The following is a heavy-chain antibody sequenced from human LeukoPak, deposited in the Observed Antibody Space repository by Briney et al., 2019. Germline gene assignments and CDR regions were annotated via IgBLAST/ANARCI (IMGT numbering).Heavy chain of an antibody. CDR2: IIPIFGTA. J-gene: IGHJ6*03. Sequence: SVKVSCKASGYTFTSYYMHGVRQAPGQGLEWMGGIIPIFGTANYAQKFQGRVTITADKSTSTAYMELSSLRSEDTAVYYCARAQDNPEKNYYYYYYMDVWGKGTTVTVSS. V-gene: IGHV1-69*06. CDR1: GYTFTSYY. D-gene: IGHD1-14*01. CDR3: ARAQDNPEKNYYYYYYMDV.